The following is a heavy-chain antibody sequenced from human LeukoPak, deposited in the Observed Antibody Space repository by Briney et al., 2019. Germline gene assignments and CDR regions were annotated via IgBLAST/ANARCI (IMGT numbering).Heavy chain of an antibody. CDR1: GYTFSSYS. Sequence: GGSLRLSCAASGYTFSSYSMNWVRQAPGKGLEWVSSISSSSSYIYYADSVKGRFTISRDNAKNSLYLQMNSLRAEDTAVYYCARAAPNYGGNSWFDYWGQGTLVTVSS. V-gene: IGHV3-21*01. J-gene: IGHJ4*02. CDR2: ISSSSSYI. CDR3: ARAAPNYGGNSWFDY. D-gene: IGHD4-23*01.